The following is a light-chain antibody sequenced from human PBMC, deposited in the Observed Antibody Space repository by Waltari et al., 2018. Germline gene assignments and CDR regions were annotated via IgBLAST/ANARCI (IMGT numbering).Light chain of an antibody. CDR3: CSYTLTKTWL. CDR2: EDT. Sequence: QSALTQPASVSGSPGQPITISCTGPSSDVGSYSLVSWYRQRPGEAPRVIIFEDTKRPSGVSNRFSGSKSGNTASLTISGLQAEDEADYYCCSYTLTKTWLFGGGTKLTVL. J-gene: IGLJ3*02. V-gene: IGLV2-23*01. CDR1: SSDVGSYSL.